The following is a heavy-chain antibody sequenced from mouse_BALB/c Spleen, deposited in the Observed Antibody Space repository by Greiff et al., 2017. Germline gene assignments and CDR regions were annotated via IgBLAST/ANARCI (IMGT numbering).Heavy chain of an antibody. CDR3: ARGLGITWFAY. CDR1: GFTFSSYA. D-gene: IGHD1-1*02. V-gene: IGHV5-6-5*01. J-gene: IGHJ3*01. CDR2: ISSGGST. Sequence: DVMLVESGGGLVKPGGSLKLSCAASGFTFSSYAMSWVRQTPEKRLEWVASISSGGSTYYPDSVKGRFTISRDNARNILYLQMSSLRSEDTAMYYCARGLGITWFAYWGQGTLVTVSA.